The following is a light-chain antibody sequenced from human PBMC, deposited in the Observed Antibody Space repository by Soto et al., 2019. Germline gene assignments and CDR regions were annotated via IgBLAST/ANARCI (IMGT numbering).Light chain of an antibody. Sequence: DIVMTQSPDSLAVSLGERATINCKSTQSVLYSSNNKNHLAWYQQKPGQPPKLLIYWASTRESGVPDRFSGSGSGTDFTLTISSLQAEDVAVYYCQQYNRTPWTFGQGTKVEIK. CDR3: QQYNRTPWT. J-gene: IGKJ1*01. V-gene: IGKV4-1*01. CDR2: WAS. CDR1: QSVLYSSNNKNH.